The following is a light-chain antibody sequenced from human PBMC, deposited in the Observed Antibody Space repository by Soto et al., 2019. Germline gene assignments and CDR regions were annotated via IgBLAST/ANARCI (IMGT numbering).Light chain of an antibody. CDR3: SSYAGSNNVV. V-gene: IGLV2-8*01. CDR1: SSDVGGYNY. Sequence: QSALTQPPSASGSPGQSVTISCTGTSSDVGGYNYVSWYRHHPGKAPKLMIYEVNKRPSGVPDRFSGSKSGNTASLTVSGLQAEDEADYYCSSYAGSNNVVFGGGTKLTVL. CDR2: EVN. J-gene: IGLJ3*02.